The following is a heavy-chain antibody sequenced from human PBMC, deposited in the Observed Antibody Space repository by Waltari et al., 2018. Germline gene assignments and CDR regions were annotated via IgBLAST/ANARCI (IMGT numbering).Heavy chain of an antibody. D-gene: IGHD3-10*01. CDR2: INPNSGGT. V-gene: IGHV1-2*02. CDR1: GYTFTGYY. Sequence: QVQLVQSGAEVKKPGASVKVSCKASGYTFTGYYMHWVRQAPGQGLEWMGWINPNSGGTNYAQKFQGRVAMTRDTSISTAYMELSRLRSDDTAVYYCARAPREHIYYYGSGSYCPDYWGQGTLVTVSS. CDR3: ARAPREHIYYYGSGSYCPDY. J-gene: IGHJ4*02.